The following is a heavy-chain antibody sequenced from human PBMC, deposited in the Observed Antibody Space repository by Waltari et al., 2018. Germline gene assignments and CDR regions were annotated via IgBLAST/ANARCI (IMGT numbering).Heavy chain of an antibody. Sequence: QVQLHESGPGLVEPSQTLSLTCSVSGGSVGSGGYFWSWVRQPPGKGREWIGHFYYTGLTYYNPSLKSRASISFDKSTNQFSLNLSSVTAADTAVYFCARLLGSSWYLNWFDPWGQGLLVTVSS. CDR3: ARLLGSSWYLNWFDP. CDR1: GGSVGSGGYF. CDR2: FYYTGLT. D-gene: IGHD6-13*01. J-gene: IGHJ5*02. V-gene: IGHV4-31*03.